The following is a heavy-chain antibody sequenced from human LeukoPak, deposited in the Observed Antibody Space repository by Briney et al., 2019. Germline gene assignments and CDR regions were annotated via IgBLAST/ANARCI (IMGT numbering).Heavy chain of an antibody. J-gene: IGHJ4*02. CDR1: GFPFSTYD. V-gene: IGHV3-30*18. D-gene: IGHD3-10*01. CDR3: AKGLGTGSVLARPLHY. Sequence: GGSLRLSCAASGFPFSTYDMHWVRQAPDKGLQWVAVISSDGYRTDYPDSVRGRFTITRDNFKNTVNLQMISVTAEDTAMYFCAKGLGTGSVLARPLHYWGQGTLVTVSS. CDR2: ISSDGYRT.